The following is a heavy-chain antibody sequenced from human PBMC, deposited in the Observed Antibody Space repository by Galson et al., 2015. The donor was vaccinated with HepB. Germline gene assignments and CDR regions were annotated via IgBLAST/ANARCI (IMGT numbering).Heavy chain of an antibody. CDR2: INTNTGNP. V-gene: IGHV7-4-1*02. CDR1: GYTFTRYA. J-gene: IGHJ6*03. D-gene: IGHD1-20*01. Sequence: SVKVSCKASGYTFTRYAMNWVRQAPGQGLEWMGWINTNTGNPTYAQGFTGRFVFSLDTSVSTAYLQISSLKAEDTAVYYCARCYNWNANRYYYYYMDVWGKGTTVTVSS. CDR3: ARCYNWNANRYYYYYMDV.